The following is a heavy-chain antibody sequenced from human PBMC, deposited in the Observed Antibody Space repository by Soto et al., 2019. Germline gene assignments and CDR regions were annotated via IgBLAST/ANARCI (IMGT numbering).Heavy chain of an antibody. CDR2: IIPILGIA. Sequence: QVQLVQSGAEVKKPGSSVKVSCKASGGTFSSYTISWVRQAPGQGLEWMGRIIPILGIANYAQKFQGRVTITADKSTSTAYMEVSSLRSEDTAVYYCASARGATVTGYYYYYMDVWGKGTTVTVSS. CDR1: GGTFSSYT. J-gene: IGHJ6*03. V-gene: IGHV1-69*02. D-gene: IGHD4-4*01. CDR3: ASARGATVTGYYYYYMDV.